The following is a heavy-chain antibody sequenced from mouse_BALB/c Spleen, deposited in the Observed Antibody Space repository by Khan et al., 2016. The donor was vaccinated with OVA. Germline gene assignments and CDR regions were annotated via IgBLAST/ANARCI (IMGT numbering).Heavy chain of an antibody. CDR2: VSTGGSYT. V-gene: IGHV5-6*01. CDR3: TRLSYYCCSEGFAY. CDR1: GFTFSTYG. D-gene: IGHD1-1*01. J-gene: IGHJ3*01. Sequence: EVELVESGGDLVKPGGSLKLSCAASGFTFSTYGMSWVRQTPDKRLEWVATVSTGGSYTYYPDSVKGRVTITRDNAKNTLYLQMSGLKSEDTAMFYCTRLSYYCCSEGFAYWGQGTLVTVSA.